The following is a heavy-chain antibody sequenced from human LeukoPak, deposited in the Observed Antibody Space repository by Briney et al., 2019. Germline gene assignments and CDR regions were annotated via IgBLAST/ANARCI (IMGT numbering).Heavy chain of an antibody. J-gene: IGHJ4*02. CDR3: ARDNRVLRFLNY. CDR1: GGSFSGYY. D-gene: IGHD3-3*01. CDR2: INHSGST. Sequence: SETLSLTCAVYGGSFSGYYWSWIRQPPGKGLEWIGEINHSGSTNYNPSLKSRVTISVDTSKNQFSLKLGSVTAADTAVYYCARDNRVLRFLNYWGQGTLVTVSS. V-gene: IGHV4-34*01.